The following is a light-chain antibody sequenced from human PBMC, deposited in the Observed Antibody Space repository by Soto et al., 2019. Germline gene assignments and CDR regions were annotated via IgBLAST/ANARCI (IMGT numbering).Light chain of an antibody. Sequence: DVVMTQSPLSLPVTLGQPASISCRSNQSLVHSNGNTYLNWFQQRPGQSPRRLIYQVSNRDSGVPERFSGSGSGTDFTLKISWVEAEDVGVYYYCMQGTHGPRSFGGGTKVETK. CDR1: QSLVHSNGNTY. J-gene: IGKJ4*01. CDR2: QVS. CDR3: MQGTHGPRS. V-gene: IGKV2-30*02.